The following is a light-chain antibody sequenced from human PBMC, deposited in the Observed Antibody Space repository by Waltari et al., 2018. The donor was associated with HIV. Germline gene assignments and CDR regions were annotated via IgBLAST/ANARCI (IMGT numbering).Light chain of an antibody. CDR1: KLGDKY. CDR3: QAWDSSTVV. J-gene: IGLJ2*01. V-gene: IGLV3-1*01. CDR2: QDK. Sequence: SYELTQPASVSVSPGQTASITRSGDKLGDKYVSWYQQKPGQSPVVVIYQDKKRPSGIPERVSGSNSGNTATLTISGTQALDEADYYCQAWDSSTVVFGGGTKVTVL.